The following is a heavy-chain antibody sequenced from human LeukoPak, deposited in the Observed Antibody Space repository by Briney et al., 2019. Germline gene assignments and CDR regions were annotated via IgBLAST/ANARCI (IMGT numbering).Heavy chain of an antibody. CDR1: GFIFSSYR. J-gene: IGHJ3*02. Sequence: PGGSLRLSCVGSGFIFSSYRMNWVRQAPGKGLEWISYISSSSTTIYYADSVKGRFTISRDNAKNSLYLQMNSLRAEDTAVYYCAKDGGIWGQGTMVTVSS. V-gene: IGHV3-48*01. CDR2: ISSSSTTI. D-gene: IGHD3-3*01. CDR3: AKDGGI.